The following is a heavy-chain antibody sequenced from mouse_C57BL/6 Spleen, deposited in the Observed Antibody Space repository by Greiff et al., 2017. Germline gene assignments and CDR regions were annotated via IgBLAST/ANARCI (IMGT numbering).Heavy chain of an antibody. CDR3: ARNYDGYYRDYAMDY. Sequence: QVQLKESGPGLVQPSQSLSITCTVSGFSLTSYGVHWVRQSPGKGLEWLGVIWSGGSTDYNAAFISRLSISKDNSKSQVFFKMNSLQADDTAIYYCARNYDGYYRDYAMDYWGQGTSVTVSS. J-gene: IGHJ4*01. D-gene: IGHD2-3*01. CDR1: GFSLTSYG. CDR2: IWSGGST. V-gene: IGHV2-2*01.